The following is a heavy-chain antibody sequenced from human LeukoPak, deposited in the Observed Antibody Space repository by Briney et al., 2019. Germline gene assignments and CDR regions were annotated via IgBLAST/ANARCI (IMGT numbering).Heavy chain of an antibody. D-gene: IGHD3-10*01. CDR1: GYILTGYY. V-gene: IGHV1-18*04. CDR3: ARDPRITMVRGVIIGYYYGMDV. Sequence: ASVKVSCKATGYILTGYYIHWVRRAPGQGLEWMGWISAYNGNTNYAQKLQGRVTMTTDTSTSTAYMELRSLRSDDTAVYYCARDPRITMVRGVIIGYYYGMDVWGQGTTVTVSS. J-gene: IGHJ6*02. CDR2: ISAYNGNT.